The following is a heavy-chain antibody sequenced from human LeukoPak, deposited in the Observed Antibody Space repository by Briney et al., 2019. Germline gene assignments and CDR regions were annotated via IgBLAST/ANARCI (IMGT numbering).Heavy chain of an antibody. D-gene: IGHD1-26*01. CDR3: ARRGATDAFDI. V-gene: IGHV5-51*01. CDR2: IYPGDSDT. J-gene: IGHJ3*02. Sequence: GASLKISCKGSGYRFTSYWIGWVRQMPGKGLEWMGIIYPGDSDTRYSPSFQGQVTISADKSISTAYLQWSSLKASDTAMYHCARRGATDAFDIWGQGTMVTVSS. CDR1: GYRFTSYW.